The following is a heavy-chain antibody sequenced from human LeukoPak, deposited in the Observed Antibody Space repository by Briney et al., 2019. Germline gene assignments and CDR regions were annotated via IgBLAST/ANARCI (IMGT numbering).Heavy chain of an antibody. D-gene: IGHD3-10*01. CDR1: GYTFTSYG. CDR3: ARDTPRADYYGSGRWFDP. V-gene: IGHV1-18*01. J-gene: IGHJ5*02. CDR2: ISAYNGNT. Sequence: ASVKVSCKASGYTFTSYGISWVRQAPGQGLEWMGWISAYNGNTNYAQKLQGRVTMTTDTSTSTAYMELRSLRSDDTAVYYCARDTPRADYYGSGRWFDPWGQGTLVTVSS.